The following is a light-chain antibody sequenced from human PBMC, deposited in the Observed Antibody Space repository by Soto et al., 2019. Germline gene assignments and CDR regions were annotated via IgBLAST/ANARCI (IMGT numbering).Light chain of an antibody. J-gene: IGKJ5*01. V-gene: IGKV3-15*01. CDR2: SAS. Sequence: EIVMTQSPATLSVSPGVRATLSCRASQSVGSSVAWYRQKPGQAPRLLIYSASTRATGIPDRFSGSGSGTEFTLTISSLQSEDFGVYYCQQYTNWPPITFAQGTRLEIK. CDR3: QQYTNWPPIT. CDR1: QSVGSS.